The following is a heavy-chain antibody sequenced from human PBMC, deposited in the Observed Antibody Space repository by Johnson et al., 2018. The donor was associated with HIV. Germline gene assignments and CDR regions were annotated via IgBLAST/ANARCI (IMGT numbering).Heavy chain of an antibody. CDR3: TTAIVIDAFDI. J-gene: IGHJ3*02. CDR1: GFTFSNVW. D-gene: IGHD3-16*02. V-gene: IGHV3-15*01. CDR2: IKRKIEGEAT. Sequence: VQLVESGGRVVRRGGSLRLSCAASGFTFSNVWMSWVRQAPGKGLEWVGRIKRKIEGEATDYAAPVKGRFTISRDDSKNTLFLQMSSLKTDDTAVYYCTTAIVIDAFDIWGQGTMVTVSS.